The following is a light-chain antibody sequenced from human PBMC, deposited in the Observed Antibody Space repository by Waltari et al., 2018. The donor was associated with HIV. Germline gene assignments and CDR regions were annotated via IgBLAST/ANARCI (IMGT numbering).Light chain of an antibody. CDR2: GAS. Sequence: DIVLTQYPGTLSLSPGERATLSCRASQSVRSASLAWYQQKPGQAPRLLIFGASSRAPGIPDRFSGSGAVTDFILTISRLEPEDCAVYYCQQYAASPLTFGGGTRVEIK. CDR1: QSVRSAS. J-gene: IGKJ4*01. V-gene: IGKV3-20*01. CDR3: QQYAASPLT.